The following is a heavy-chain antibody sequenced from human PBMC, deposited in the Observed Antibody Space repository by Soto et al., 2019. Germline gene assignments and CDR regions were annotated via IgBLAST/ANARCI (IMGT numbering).Heavy chain of an antibody. D-gene: IGHD1-1*01. CDR1: GYTFTSYG. Sequence: ASVKVSCKGSGYTFTSYGITWVRQAPGQGLEWMGWISAHNGNTHHAQKLQGRVTVTRDTSTSTAHMELRSLRSDDAAVYYCARGRYGDYWGQGALVTVSS. J-gene: IGHJ4*02. V-gene: IGHV1-18*01. CDR2: ISAHNGNT. CDR3: ARGRYGDY.